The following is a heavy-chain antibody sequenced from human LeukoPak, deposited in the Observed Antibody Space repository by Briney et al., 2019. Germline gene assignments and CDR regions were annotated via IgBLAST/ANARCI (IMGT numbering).Heavy chain of an antibody. CDR2: INHSGST. J-gene: IGHJ3*02. CDR1: GGSFSGYY. D-gene: IGHD3-10*01. CDR3: ARGLRSGYYGSGTYFDI. Sequence: SETLSLTCAVYGGSFSGYYWSWIRQPPGKGLEWIGEINHSGSTNYNPSLKSRVTISVDTSKNQFSLKLSSVTAADTAVYYCARGLRSGYYGSGTYFDIWGRGTMVTVSS. V-gene: IGHV4-34*01.